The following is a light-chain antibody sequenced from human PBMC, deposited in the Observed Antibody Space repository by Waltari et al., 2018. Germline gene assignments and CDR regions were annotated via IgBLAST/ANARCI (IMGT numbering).Light chain of an antibody. J-gene: IGKJ4*01. V-gene: IGKV4-1*01. CDR1: QSLLYSSNNKNY. CDR3: QQFFAKPLT. CDR2: WAS. Sequence: DIVMTQSPDSLAVSLGDRATINCKSSQSLLYSSNNKNYLAWYQQKPGQPPKLLISWASTRDSGVPARFSGSGSATDFTLTISTLQAEDVAVYYCQQFFAKPLTFGGGTKVEIK.